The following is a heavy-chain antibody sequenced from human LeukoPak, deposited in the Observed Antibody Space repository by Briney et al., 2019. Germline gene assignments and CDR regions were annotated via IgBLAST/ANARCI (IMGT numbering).Heavy chain of an antibody. CDR1: GFTFSSYA. V-gene: IGHV3-30-3*01. D-gene: IGHD7-27*01. Sequence: GGSLRLSCAASGFTFSSYAMHWVRQAPGKGLEWVAVISYDGSNKYYADSVKGRFTISRDNSKDTLYLQMNSLRAEDTAVYYCAKDGGLWVSAHWGDSWGRGTLVTVSS. CDR2: ISYDGSNK. J-gene: IGHJ4*02. CDR3: AKDGGLWVSAHWGDS.